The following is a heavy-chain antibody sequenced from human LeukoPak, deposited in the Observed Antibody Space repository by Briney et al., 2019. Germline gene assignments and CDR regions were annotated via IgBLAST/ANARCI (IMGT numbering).Heavy chain of an antibody. CDR2: VYFSGST. CDR1: GGSISHYY. V-gene: IGHV4-59*01. CDR3: ATDSSGYYGTRY. D-gene: IGHD3-22*01. Sequence: SETLSLTCTVSGGSISHYYWSWIRQTPGKGLEWIGNVYFSGSTDYNPSLKSRVTISVDTSKNQFSLKLSSVTAADTAVYYCATDSSGYYGTRYWGQGTLVTVSS. J-gene: IGHJ4*02.